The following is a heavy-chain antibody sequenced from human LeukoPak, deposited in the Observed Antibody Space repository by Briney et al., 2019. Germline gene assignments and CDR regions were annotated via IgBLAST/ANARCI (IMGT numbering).Heavy chain of an antibody. CDR2: MYSSGSN. CDR3: AIGGTAGLAD. J-gene: IGHJ4*02. D-gene: IGHD1-14*01. Sequence: PSETLSLTCTVSGGSMSSYYWTWIRQPPGKGLEWIGYMYSSGSNNYNPSLKSRVTISVDTSKNQFSLNLRSVTAADTAVYYCAIGGTAGLADWGQGTLVTVSS. CDR1: GGSMSSYY. V-gene: IGHV4-59*01.